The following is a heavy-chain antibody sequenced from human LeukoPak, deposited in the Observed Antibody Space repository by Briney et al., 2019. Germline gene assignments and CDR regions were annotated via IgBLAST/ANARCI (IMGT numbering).Heavy chain of an antibody. Sequence: GGSLRLSCAASGFTFSSYGMHWVRQAPGKGLEWVAVIWYDGSNKYYADSVKGRFTISRDNSKNTLYLQMNSLRAEDTAVYYCARERIKNIVVEPAAIRSYYYGMDVWGQGTTVTVSS. V-gene: IGHV3-33*01. CDR3: ARERIKNIVVEPAAIRSYYYGMDV. CDR1: GFTFSSYG. CDR2: IWYDGSNK. J-gene: IGHJ6*02. D-gene: IGHD2-2*02.